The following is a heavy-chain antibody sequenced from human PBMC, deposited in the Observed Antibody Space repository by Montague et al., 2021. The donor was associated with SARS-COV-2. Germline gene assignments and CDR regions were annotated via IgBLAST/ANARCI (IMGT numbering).Heavy chain of an antibody. Sequence: SETLSLTCAVSGGSFGDDYWSWIRQPPGKGLEWIGDIKQSGRTNYNPSLKSRVTISVDTSKNQFSLKLTSVTAADTAVYFCARGHLSVSMIVVVFTSASYYFDYWGQGAQVTVSS. V-gene: IGHV4-34*01. CDR3: ARGHLSVSMIVVVFTSASYYFDY. D-gene: IGHD3-22*01. CDR1: GGSFGDDY. CDR2: IKQSGRT. J-gene: IGHJ4*02.